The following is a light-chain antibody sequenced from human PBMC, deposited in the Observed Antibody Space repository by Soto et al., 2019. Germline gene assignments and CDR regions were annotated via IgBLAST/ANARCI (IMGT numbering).Light chain of an antibody. CDR2: WAS. V-gene: IGKV4-1*01. CDR1: QNVLYSSNNKNY. J-gene: IGKJ3*01. Sequence: DIVMTQSPDSLAVSLGERATINCKSSQNVLYSSNNKNYLAWYQQKPGQPPKLLIYWASTRESGVPDRFSGSGYGTDFTLTISSLQAEDVALYYCQQYYTTPVTFGPGNKVDIK. CDR3: QQYYTTPVT.